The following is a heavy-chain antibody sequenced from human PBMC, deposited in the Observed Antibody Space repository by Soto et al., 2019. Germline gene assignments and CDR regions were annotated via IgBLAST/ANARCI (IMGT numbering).Heavy chain of an antibody. CDR2: IYWNDDK. J-gene: IGHJ4*02. D-gene: IGHD4-17*01. CDR3: AHWDYGGLIFDY. CDR1: GFSLSTSGVG. Sequence: QITLKESGPTLVKPTQTLTLTCTFSGFSLSTSGVGVGWIRQPPGKALEWLALIYWNDDKRYSPSLKSRLTITKDTSKNPVVRTMTNMDPVDTATYYCAHWDYGGLIFDYWGQGTLVTVSS. V-gene: IGHV2-5*01.